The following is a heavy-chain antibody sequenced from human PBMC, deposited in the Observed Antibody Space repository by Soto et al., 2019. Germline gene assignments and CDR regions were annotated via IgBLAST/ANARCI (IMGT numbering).Heavy chain of an antibody. CDR1: GDTPSTYA. D-gene: IGHD3-16*01. V-gene: IGHV1-69*14. Sequence: QVQLVQSGAEVQKPGSSVNVSCKASGDTPSTYAISWVRQAPGQGLEWMGGIIPILGRPNYAQRFQGRITISANTSTMTTYMELTSVTSDDPAVFYCAILGLDVDSWGQGTMVIVSS. J-gene: IGHJ4*02. CDR2: IIPILGRP. CDR3: AILGLDVDS.